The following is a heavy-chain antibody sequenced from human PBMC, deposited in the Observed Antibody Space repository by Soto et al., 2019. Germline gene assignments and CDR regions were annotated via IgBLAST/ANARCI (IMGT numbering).Heavy chain of an antibody. CDR3: ARLSHYGSSGHTTQSHQFDY. Sequence: PGESLKISCKGSGYSFTSYWIDWVRQMPGKGLEWMGIIYPGDSDTRYSPSFQGQVTISADKSISTAYLQWSSLKASDTAMYYCARLSHYGSSGHTTQSHQFDYWGQGTLVTVSS. CDR2: IYPGDSDT. J-gene: IGHJ4*02. D-gene: IGHD3-22*01. V-gene: IGHV5-51*01. CDR1: GYSFTSYW.